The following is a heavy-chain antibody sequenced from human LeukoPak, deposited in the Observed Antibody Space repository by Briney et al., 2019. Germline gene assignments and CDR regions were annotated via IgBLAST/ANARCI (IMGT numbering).Heavy chain of an antibody. J-gene: IGHJ4*02. D-gene: IGHD6-13*01. V-gene: IGHV4-59*01. CDR2: IYYSGST. CDR1: GGSISSYY. Sequence: PSETLSLTCTVSGGSISSYYWSWIRQPPGKGLEWIGYIYYSGSTNYNPSLKSRVTISVDTSKNQFSLKLSSVTAADTAVYYCASLYSSSWTFDYWGQGTLVTVSS. CDR3: ASLYSSSWTFDY.